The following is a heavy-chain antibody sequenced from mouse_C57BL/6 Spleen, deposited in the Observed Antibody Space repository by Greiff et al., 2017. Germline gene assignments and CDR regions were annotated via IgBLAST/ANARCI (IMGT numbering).Heavy chain of an antibody. D-gene: IGHD2-3*01. Sequence: EVKLMESGPGMVKPSQSLSLTCTVTGSSITSGYDWHWIRPFPGNKLEWMGYISYSGSTNYNPTLQSRITITHDTSKNHFVLKLNSVTTEDTATYYCARDDDGYPFAYWGQGTLVTVSA. J-gene: IGHJ3*01. CDR1: GSSITSGYD. CDR3: ARDDDGYPFAY. V-gene: IGHV3-1*01. CDR2: ISYSGST.